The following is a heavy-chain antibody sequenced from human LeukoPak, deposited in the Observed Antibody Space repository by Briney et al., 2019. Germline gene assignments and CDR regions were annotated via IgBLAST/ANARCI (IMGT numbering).Heavy chain of an antibody. CDR2: IYYSGST. CDR3: ARRREELQISYYFDY. D-gene: IGHD1-26*01. CDR1: GGSISNYY. J-gene: IGHJ4*02. Sequence: SETLSLTCNVSGGSISNYYWSWIRQPPGKGLEWIGYIYYSGSTNYNPSLKSRVTISVDTSKNQFSLKLSSVTAADTAVYYCARRREELQISYYFDYWGQGTLVTVSS. V-gene: IGHV4-59*12.